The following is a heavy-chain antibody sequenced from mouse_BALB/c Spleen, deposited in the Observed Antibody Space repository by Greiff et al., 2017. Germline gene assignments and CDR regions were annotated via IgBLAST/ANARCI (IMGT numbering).Heavy chain of an antibody. CDR3: ARHPPSITTVYYFDY. Sequence: EVMLVESGGDLVKPGGSLKLSCAASGFTFSSYGMSWVRQTPDKRLEWVATISSGGSYTYYPDSVKGRFTISRDNAKNTLYLQMSSLKSEDTAMYYCARHPPSITTVYYFDYWGQGTTLTVSS. CDR1: GFTFSSYG. J-gene: IGHJ2*01. V-gene: IGHV5-6*01. D-gene: IGHD1-1*01. CDR2: ISSGGSYT.